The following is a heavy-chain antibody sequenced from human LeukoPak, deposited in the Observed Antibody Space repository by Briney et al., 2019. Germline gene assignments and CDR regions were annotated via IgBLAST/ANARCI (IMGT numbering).Heavy chain of an antibody. V-gene: IGHV4-59*01. CDR2: IYYSGST. D-gene: IGHD1-26*01. CDR1: GGSISNYY. CDR3: ARVGGTNYYYYGMDV. J-gene: IGHJ6*02. Sequence: SETLSLSCTVSGGSISNYYWSWIRQPPGKGLEWIGYIYYSGSTNYNPSLKSRVTISVDTSKNQFSLKLSSVTAADTAVYYCARVGGTNYYYYGMDVWGQGTTVTVSS.